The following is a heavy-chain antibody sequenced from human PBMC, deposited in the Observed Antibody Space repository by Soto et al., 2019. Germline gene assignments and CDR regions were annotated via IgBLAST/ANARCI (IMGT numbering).Heavy chain of an antibody. V-gene: IGHV3-66*01. Sequence: PGGSLRLSCTVSGFTVTSNYMSWVRQAPGKGLEWVSVIYSGGSTYYADSVKGRFTISRDNSKNTLYLQMNSLRAEDTAVYYCARGKLVDTAMPGRPYYYGMDVWGQGTTVTVSS. CDR1: GFTVTSNY. CDR2: IYSGGST. D-gene: IGHD5-18*01. J-gene: IGHJ6*02. CDR3: ARGKLVDTAMPGRPYYYGMDV.